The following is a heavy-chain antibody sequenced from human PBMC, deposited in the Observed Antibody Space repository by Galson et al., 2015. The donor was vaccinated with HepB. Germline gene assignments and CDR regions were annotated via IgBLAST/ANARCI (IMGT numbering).Heavy chain of an antibody. CDR2: IYYSGST. V-gene: IGHV4-31*03. D-gene: IGHD2-2*01. Sequence: TLSLTCTVSGGSISSGGYYWSWIRQHPGKGLEWIGYIYYSGSTYYNPSLKSRVTISVDTSKNQFSLKLSSVTAADTAVYYCARFSTSLKHGGFGRDPPGRPAHGRRGRRWFDPWGQGTLVTVSS. CDR1: GGSISSGGYY. J-gene: IGHJ5*02. CDR3: ARFSTSLKHGGFGRDPPGRPAHGRRGRRWFDP.